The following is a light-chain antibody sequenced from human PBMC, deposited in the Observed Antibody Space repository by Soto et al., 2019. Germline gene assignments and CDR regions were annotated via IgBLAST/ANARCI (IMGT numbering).Light chain of an antibody. CDR1: QRLSSSY. CDR2: GAS. J-gene: IGKJ1*01. V-gene: IGKV3-20*01. CDR3: QQSGKM. Sequence: EIVLTQSPGTLTLSPGERATLSCRASQRLSSSYIAWYQHKPGQAPRLLIYGASNRATGIPGRFSGSGSGTDFTLTINRLEPEDFALHYCQQSGKMFGQGTKVKIK.